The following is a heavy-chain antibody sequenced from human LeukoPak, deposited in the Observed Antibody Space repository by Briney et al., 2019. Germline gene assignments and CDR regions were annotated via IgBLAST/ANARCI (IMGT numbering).Heavy chain of an antibody. D-gene: IGHD1-14*01. Sequence: ASVKVSCKASGYTVTSYGISWVRQAPGQGLEWRGWISAYNGNTNYAQKLQGRVTMTTDTSTSTAYMELRSLRSDDTAVYYCARDRNRLVLRDYYMDVWGKGTTVTVSS. CDR3: ARDRNRLVLRDYYMDV. J-gene: IGHJ6*03. CDR1: GYTVTSYG. CDR2: ISAYNGNT. V-gene: IGHV1-18*01.